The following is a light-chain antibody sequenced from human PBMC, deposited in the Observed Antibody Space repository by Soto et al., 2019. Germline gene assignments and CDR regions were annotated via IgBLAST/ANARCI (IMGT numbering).Light chain of an antibody. CDR3: MQGTHWPPYT. Sequence: DVVMTQSPLSLPVTLGQPASISCRSSQSLAYSDGNTYLNWFQQRPGQSPRRLIYKVSNRDSGVLDTFSGSGSGTDFTLKISRVEAEYVGVYYCMQGTHWPPYTFGQGTKLEIK. CDR1: QSLAYSDGNTY. CDR2: KVS. V-gene: IGKV2-30*01. J-gene: IGKJ2*01.